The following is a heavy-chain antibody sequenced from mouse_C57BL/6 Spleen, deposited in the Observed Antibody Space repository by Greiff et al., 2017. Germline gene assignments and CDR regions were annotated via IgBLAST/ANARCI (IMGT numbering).Heavy chain of an antibody. D-gene: IGHD2-5*01. CDR3: AREEYYSNYNAMDY. V-gene: IGHV2-2*01. CDR1: GFSLTSYG. CDR2: LWCGGSP. Sequence: VQLQQSGPGLVQPSQSLSITCTVSGFSLTSYGLHWVRQSPGKGLECLGVLWCGGSPDYNAAFISRLSISKDNSKSQIIFKMNSLQADDTAIYDCAREEYYSNYNAMDYWGQGTSVTVSS. J-gene: IGHJ4*01.